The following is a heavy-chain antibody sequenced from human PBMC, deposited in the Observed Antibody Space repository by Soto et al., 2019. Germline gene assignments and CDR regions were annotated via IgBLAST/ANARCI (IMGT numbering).Heavy chain of an antibody. CDR1: GFTFSSYA. Sequence: GGSLRLSCAASGFTFSSYAMHWVRQAPGKGLEWVAVISYDGSNKYYADSVKGRFTISRDNSKNTLYLQMNSLRAEDTAVYYCARERTYYYDSSGHNGAFDIWGQGTMVTVSS. J-gene: IGHJ3*02. D-gene: IGHD3-22*01. CDR3: ARERTYYYDSSGHNGAFDI. CDR2: ISYDGSNK. V-gene: IGHV3-30-3*01.